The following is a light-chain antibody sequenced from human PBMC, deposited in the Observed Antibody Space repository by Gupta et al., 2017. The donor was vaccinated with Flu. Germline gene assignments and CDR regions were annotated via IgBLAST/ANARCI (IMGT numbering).Light chain of an antibody. CDR1: HSRGYSDGNQY. CDR2: KAS. V-gene: IGKV2-30*01. CDR3: RQWERWPWA. Sequence: VTLGKPASISCSGSHSRGYSDGNQYVDWFQQRPGQSPRRLIYKASHRESGVPDRFSGSGSGADFTLKISSGEAEDVGVYDCRQWERWPWACGQGTKVEIK. J-gene: IGKJ1*01.